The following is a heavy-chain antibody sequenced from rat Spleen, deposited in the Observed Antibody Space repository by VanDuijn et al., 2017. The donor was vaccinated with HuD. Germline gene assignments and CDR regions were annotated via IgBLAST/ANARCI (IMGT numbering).Heavy chain of an antibody. V-gene: IGHV5-31*01. CDR3: TTGVY. CDR1: GFIFNNYW. J-gene: IGHJ2*01. CDR2: ITSTGDNI. Sequence: EVQLVESGGGLVQPGRSLKLSCEASGFIFNNYWMTWIRQAPGKGLEWVASITSTGDNIYYPDSVKGRFSISRDNAKTTLYLQMDSLRSEDTATYYCTTGVYWGQGVMVTVSS.